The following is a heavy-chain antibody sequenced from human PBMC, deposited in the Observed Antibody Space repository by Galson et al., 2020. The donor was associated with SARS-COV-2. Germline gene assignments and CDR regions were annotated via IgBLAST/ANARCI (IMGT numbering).Heavy chain of an antibody. J-gene: IGHJ4*02. D-gene: IGHD6-13*01. Sequence: GGSLRLSCAASGFTFSGSAIHWVRQAPGKGLEWVAILSYDGTTKYNSDPVKGRFTISRDNSKNTLYLQMNSLRPDDTAVYYCASETDDHTSSGYDYWCQGTLVTVSS. CDR3: ASETDDHTSSGYDY. CDR2: LSYDGTTK. CDR1: GFTFSGSA. V-gene: IGHV3-30*04.